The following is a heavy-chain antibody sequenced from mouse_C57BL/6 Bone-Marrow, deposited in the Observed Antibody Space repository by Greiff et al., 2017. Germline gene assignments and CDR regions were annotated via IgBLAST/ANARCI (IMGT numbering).Heavy chain of an antibody. CDR3: ARNYGSHPFDY. V-gene: IGHV1-64*01. D-gene: IGHD1-1*01. J-gene: IGHJ2*01. CDR2: IHPNSGST. CDR1: GYTFTSYW. Sequence: QVQLKQPGAELVKPGASVKLSCKASGYTFTSYWMHWVKQRPGQGLEWIGMIHPNSGSTNYNEKFKSKATLTVDKSSSTAYMQLSSLTSEDSEVYYCARNYGSHPFDYWGQGTTLTVSS.